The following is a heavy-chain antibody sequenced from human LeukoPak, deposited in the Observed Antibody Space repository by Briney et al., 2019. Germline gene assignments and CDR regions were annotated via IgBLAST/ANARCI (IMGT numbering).Heavy chain of an antibody. CDR3: TRGDSASKIDY. D-gene: IGHD3-22*01. CDR2: IKPDGSED. J-gene: IGHJ4*02. Sequence: GGSLRLSCAGSEFTFSSYWMSWVRQAPGKGLEWVAYIKPDGSEDYYVDSVKGRFTISRDDAESSLYLQMNSLRVEDTAVYYCTRGDSASKIDYWSQGTLVTVSS. CDR1: EFTFSSYW. V-gene: IGHV3-7*01.